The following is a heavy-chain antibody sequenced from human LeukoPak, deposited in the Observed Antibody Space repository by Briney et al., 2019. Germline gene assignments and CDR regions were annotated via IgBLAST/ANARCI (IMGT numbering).Heavy chain of an antibody. Sequence: PSETLSLTCTVSGGSISSGSYYWSWIRQPAGKGLEWIGYIYYSGSTNYNPSLKSRVTISVDTSKNQFSLKLSSVTAADTAVYYCARAYPAATFDYWGQGTLVTVSS. CDR3: ARAYPAATFDY. D-gene: IGHD2-2*01. J-gene: IGHJ4*02. CDR1: GGSISSGSYY. CDR2: IYYSGST. V-gene: IGHV4-61*10.